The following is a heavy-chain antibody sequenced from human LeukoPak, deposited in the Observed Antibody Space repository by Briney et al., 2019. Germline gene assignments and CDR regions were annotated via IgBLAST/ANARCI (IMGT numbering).Heavy chain of an antibody. CDR1: GVSFSGYY. V-gene: IGHV4-34*01. CDR2: INHSGST. Sequence: SETLSLTCAVYGVSFSGYYWSWIRQPPGKGLEWIGEINHSGSTNYNPSLKSRVTISVDTSKNQFSLKLSSVTAADTAVYYCARVGYVRYYGMDVWGQGTTVTVSS. CDR3: ARVGYVRYYGMDV. J-gene: IGHJ6*02. D-gene: IGHD5-12*01.